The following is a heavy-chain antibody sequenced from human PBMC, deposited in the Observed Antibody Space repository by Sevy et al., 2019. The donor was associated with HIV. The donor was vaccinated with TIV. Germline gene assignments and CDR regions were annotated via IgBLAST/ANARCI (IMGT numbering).Heavy chain of an antibody. Sequence: ASVNVSCQASGYTFTGYYMHWVGQAPGKGLEWMGWINPNSGGTNYAQKLQGWVTMARDTSIRPAYMDLSRLRSDDTAVYDWARGLPLVVPAANWFDPWGQGTLVTVSS. D-gene: IGHD2-2*01. V-gene: IGHV1-2*04. CDR2: INPNSGGT. CDR3: ARGLPLVVPAANWFDP. J-gene: IGHJ5*02. CDR1: GYTFTGYY.